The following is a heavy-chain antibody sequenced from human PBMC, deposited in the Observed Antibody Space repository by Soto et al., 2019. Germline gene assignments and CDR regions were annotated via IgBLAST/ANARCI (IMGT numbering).Heavy chain of an antibody. V-gene: IGHV1-58*02. J-gene: IGHJ4*02. CDR1: GFTFSNSA. D-gene: IGHD2-2*01. CDR2: IVVGSGNT. Sequence: QMQLVQSGPEVKKPGTSVKVSCKASGFTFSNSAIQWMRQARGERLEWIGWIVVGSGNTNYAQKMQERVTIIRDMSTSTSYMELSSLTSEDTAVYYCVLCTTTSCYGKFDYWGQGTLVTVSS. CDR3: VLCTTTSCYGKFDY.